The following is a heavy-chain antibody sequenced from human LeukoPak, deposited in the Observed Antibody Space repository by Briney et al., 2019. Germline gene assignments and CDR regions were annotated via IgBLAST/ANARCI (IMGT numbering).Heavy chain of an antibody. Sequence: SETLSLTCTVSGGSISSGSYYWSWIRQPAGKGLEWIGRIYTSGSTNYNPSLKSRVTISVDTSKNQFSLKLSSVTAADTAVYYCARDRDTSFDYWGQGTLVTVSS. J-gene: IGHJ4*02. CDR2: IYTSGST. CDR3: ARDRDTSFDY. V-gene: IGHV4-61*02. D-gene: IGHD5-18*01. CDR1: GGSISSGSYY.